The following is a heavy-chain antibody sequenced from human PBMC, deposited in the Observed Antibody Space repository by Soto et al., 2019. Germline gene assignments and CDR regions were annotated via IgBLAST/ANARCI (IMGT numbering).Heavy chain of an antibody. V-gene: IGHV3-7*01. Sequence: HPGGSLRLSCAASGFTFSTYWMDWVRQTPGKGLEWVANINQDGSEENYVDSVKGRFTIYRDNAKNSLYLQMSSLTAEDSALYYCSRSLNAWGQGTLVTVSS. CDR2: INQDGSEE. CDR1: GFTFSTYW. CDR3: SRSLNA. J-gene: IGHJ5*02.